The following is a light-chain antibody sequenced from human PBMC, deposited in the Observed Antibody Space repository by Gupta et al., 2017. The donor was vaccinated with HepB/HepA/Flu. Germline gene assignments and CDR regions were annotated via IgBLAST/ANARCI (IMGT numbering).Light chain of an antibody. Sequence: PGTRSDIGTHNYVSWYQQNPGKAPKLIIHDVSARPSGVSNRFSGSTSGNTASLTISGLQAEDEADYYCCSSSSSSTLYVFGTGTKTTVL. CDR1: RSDIGTHNY. J-gene: IGLJ1*01. V-gene: IGLV2-14*04. CDR3: CSSSSSSTLYV. CDR2: DVS.